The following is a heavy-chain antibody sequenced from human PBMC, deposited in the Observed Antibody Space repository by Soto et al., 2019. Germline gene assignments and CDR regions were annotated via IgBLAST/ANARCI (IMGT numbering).Heavy chain of an antibody. CDR1: GGSISSSSYY. CDR3: ASLSQTAAFDY. J-gene: IGHJ4*02. CDR2: IYYSGST. V-gene: IGHV4-39*01. Sequence: QLQLQESGPGLVKPSETLSLTCTVSGGSISSSSYYWGWIRQPPGKGLEWIGSIYYSGSTYYNPSLKSRVTISVDTSKNQFSLKLSSVTAADTAVYYCASLSQTAAFDYWGQGTLVTVSS.